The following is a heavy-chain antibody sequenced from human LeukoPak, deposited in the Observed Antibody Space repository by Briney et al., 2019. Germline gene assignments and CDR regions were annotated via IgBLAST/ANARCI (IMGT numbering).Heavy chain of an antibody. CDR2: ISGSGGST. CDR3: ARDQAVGGFGY. V-gene: IGHV3-23*01. CDR1: GFTFSSYA. Sequence: GGSLRLSCAASGFTFSSYAMSWVRQAPGKGLEWVSAISGSGGSTYYADSVKGRFTISRDNAKNSLYLQMNSLRAEDTAVYYCARDQAVGGFGYWGQGTLVTVSS. D-gene: IGHD6-19*01. J-gene: IGHJ4*02.